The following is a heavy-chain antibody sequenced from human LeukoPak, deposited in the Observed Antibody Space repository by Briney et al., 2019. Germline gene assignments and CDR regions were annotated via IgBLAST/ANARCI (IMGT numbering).Heavy chain of an antibody. CDR1: GFTFDDYA. D-gene: IGHD3-3*01. CDR3: TKSSTHVGVTCFDP. CDR2: ISWNSGDI. Sequence: GRSLRLSCAASGFTFDDYAMHWVRQAPGKGLEWVSGISWNSGDIGYADSVKGRFTISRDNAKNSLYLQMNSLRAEGTALYSCTKSSTHVGVTCFDPWGQGTLVTVS. J-gene: IGHJ5*02. V-gene: IGHV3-9*01.